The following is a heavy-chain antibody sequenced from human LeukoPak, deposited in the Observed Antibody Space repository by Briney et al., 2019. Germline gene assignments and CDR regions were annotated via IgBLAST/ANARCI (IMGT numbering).Heavy chain of an antibody. Sequence: PGGSLRLSCAASGFTFSSYWMSWVRQAPGKGLEWVANIKQDGSEKYYVDSVKGRFTISRDNAKNSLYLQMNSLRAEDTAVYYCAREVSDYGPDGDYYYGMDVWGQGTTVTVSS. CDR2: IKQDGSEK. J-gene: IGHJ6*02. CDR3: AREVSDYGPDGDYYYGMDV. CDR1: GFTFSSYW. V-gene: IGHV3-7*01. D-gene: IGHD4-17*01.